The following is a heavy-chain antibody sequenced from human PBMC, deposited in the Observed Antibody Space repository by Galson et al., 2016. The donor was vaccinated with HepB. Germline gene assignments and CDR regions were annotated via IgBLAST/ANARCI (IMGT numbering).Heavy chain of an antibody. CDR3: ARNNWICGEARCSAQDY. D-gene: IGHD1-20*01. J-gene: IGHJ4*02. CDR1: GISFSQYG. V-gene: IGHV3-33*07. CDR2: INKDGSKK. Sequence: SLRLSCAVSGISFSQYGMYWVRQAPGKGLEWVAAINKDGSKKYYGESVEGRFTISRDNSRNTLYLQMDTLRAEDAAMYYCARNNWICGEARCSAQDYWGQGTLVIVSS.